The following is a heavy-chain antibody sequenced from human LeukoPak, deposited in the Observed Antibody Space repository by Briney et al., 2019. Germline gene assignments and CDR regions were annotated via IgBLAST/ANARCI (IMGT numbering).Heavy chain of an antibody. CDR3: VRTRRSIVATIFDY. CDR1: GYTLSDYG. Sequence: ASVKVSCKASGYTLSDYGISWVRQARGQGLEGMGWVNFYNGNTKYAEKFQGRLTMTRDTPTSTAYMEVRSLRPDDTAIYYCVRTRRSIVATIFDYWGQGALITVSS. CDR2: VNFYNGNT. V-gene: IGHV1-18*01. J-gene: IGHJ4*02. D-gene: IGHD5-12*01.